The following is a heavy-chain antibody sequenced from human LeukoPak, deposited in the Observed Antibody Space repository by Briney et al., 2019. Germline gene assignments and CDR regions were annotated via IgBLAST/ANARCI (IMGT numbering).Heavy chain of an antibody. CDR1: AFTFSVYA. Sequence: GTSLRLSCAASAFTFSVYAMHWVRQAPGKGLEWVAVISYDGTIKNYADSVKGRFTISRDNSKNMLYLQMNSLRAEDTAVYYCAGDRTAMGDYWGQGTLVTVSS. V-gene: IGHV3-30-3*01. D-gene: IGHD5-18*01. CDR2: ISYDGTIK. CDR3: AGDRTAMGDY. J-gene: IGHJ4*02.